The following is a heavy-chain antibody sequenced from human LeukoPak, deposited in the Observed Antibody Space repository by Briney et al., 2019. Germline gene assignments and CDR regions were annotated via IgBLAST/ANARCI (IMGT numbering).Heavy chain of an antibody. J-gene: IGHJ4*02. D-gene: IGHD3-22*01. CDR2: ISGSDGST. CDR3: ASLIYDSSGYYFDK. CDR1: GFTFSNYA. V-gene: IGHV3-23*01. Sequence: PGGSLRLSCAASGFTFSNYAMSWVRQAPGKGLEWVSGISGSDGSTEYADSVKGRVTISRDNSKNMLYLQMNSLRAEDTAVYYCASLIYDSSGYYFDKWGQGTLVTVSS.